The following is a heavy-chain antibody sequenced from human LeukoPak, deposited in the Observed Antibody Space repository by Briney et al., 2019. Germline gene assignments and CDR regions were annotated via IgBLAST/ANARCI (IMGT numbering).Heavy chain of an antibody. J-gene: IGHJ4*02. CDR1: GFTFSCYA. Sequence: GGSLRLSCAASGFTFSCYAMPWVRQAPGKGLEWVAVISYDGSNKYYADSVKGRFTISRDNSKNTLYLQMNSLRAEDTAVYYCARVPYFDYWGQGTLATVSS. CDR2: ISYDGSNK. V-gene: IGHV3-30-3*01. CDR3: ARVPYFDY.